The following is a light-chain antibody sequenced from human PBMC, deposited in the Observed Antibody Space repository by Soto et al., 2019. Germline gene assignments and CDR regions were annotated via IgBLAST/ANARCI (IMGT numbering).Light chain of an antibody. Sequence: VTASPGTLSVSSGESGNISCRASQSVSSNLAWYQQKPGQAPRLLIYGASTGATGLPARFSGSGSGTEFTLTINSLQAEECAVYYCQQYYNWPRTFAQGTRMEI. J-gene: IGKJ5*01. CDR3: QQYYNWPRT. V-gene: IGKV3-15*01. CDR1: QSVSSN. CDR2: GAS.